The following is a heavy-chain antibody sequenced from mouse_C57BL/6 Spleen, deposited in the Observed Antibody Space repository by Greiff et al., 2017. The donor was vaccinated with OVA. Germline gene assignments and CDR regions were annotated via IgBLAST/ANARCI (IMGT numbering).Heavy chain of an antibody. D-gene: IGHD2-1*01. Sequence: VQLVESGPELVKPGASVKISCKASGYAFSSSWMNWVKQRPGKGLEWIGRIYPGDGDTNYNGKFKGKATLTADKSSSTAYMQLSSLTSEDSAVYFCAREGPYGNYGAMDYWGQGTSVTVSS. CDR3: AREGPYGNYGAMDY. CDR1: GYAFSSSW. CDR2: IYPGDGDT. V-gene: IGHV1-82*01. J-gene: IGHJ4*01.